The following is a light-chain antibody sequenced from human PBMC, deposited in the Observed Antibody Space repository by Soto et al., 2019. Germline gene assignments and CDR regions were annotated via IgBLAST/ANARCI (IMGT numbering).Light chain of an antibody. V-gene: IGLV3-21*02. CDR3: QLWDSGTAHGV. J-gene: IGLJ3*02. CDR1: NIGAKS. Sequence: SYELTQPPSVSVAPGQTARITRGENNIGAKSVHWYQQKPGQAPVLVGYDDSDRHSGIPERFSGSNSGNTATLIIRSVEDGDEADYYSQLWDSGTAHGVFRGGTHLTVL. CDR2: DDS.